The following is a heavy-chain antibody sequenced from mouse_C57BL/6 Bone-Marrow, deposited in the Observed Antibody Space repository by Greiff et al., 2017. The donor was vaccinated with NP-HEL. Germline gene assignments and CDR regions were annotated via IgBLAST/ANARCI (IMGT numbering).Heavy chain of an antibody. CDR2: ISNLAYSI. CDR1: GFTFSDYG. V-gene: IGHV5-15*01. Sequence: DVMLVESGGGLVQPGGSLKLSCAASGFTFSDYGMAWVRQAPRKGPEWVAFISNLAYSIYYADTVTGRFTISSENAKNTLYLEISSLRSEDTAMYYCARQRTGPYAMDYGGQGTSVTVSS. D-gene: IGHD4-1*01. CDR3: ARQRTGPYAMDY. J-gene: IGHJ4*01.